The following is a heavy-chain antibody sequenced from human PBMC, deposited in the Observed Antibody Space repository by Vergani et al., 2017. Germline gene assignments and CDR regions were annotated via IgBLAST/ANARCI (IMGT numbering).Heavy chain of an antibody. CDR2: ISYDGSNK. D-gene: IGHD2-2*01. CDR1: GFTFSSYA. CDR3: ARGQFYCSSTSCYPSYFDY. V-gene: IGHV3-30-3*01. Sequence: QVQLVESGGGVVQPGRSLRLSCAASGFTFSSYAMHWVRQAPGKGLEWVAVISYDGSNKYYADSVKGRFTISRDNSKTTLYLQMNSLRAEDTAVYYCARGQFYCSSTSCYPSYFDYWGQGTLVTVSS. J-gene: IGHJ4*02.